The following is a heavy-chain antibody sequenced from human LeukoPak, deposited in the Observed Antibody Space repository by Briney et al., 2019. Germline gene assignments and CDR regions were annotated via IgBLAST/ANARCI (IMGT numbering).Heavy chain of an antibody. Sequence: GGSLRLSCAASGFTFRSYGMHWARQAPGKGLEWVAVISYDGSNQYYADSVKGRFTISRDNSKNTLYLQMHSLRPEDTAVYYCAKGGVIVFYYLDYWGQGTLVTVSS. CDR1: GFTFRSYG. V-gene: IGHV3-30*18. CDR2: ISYDGSNQ. D-gene: IGHD2-21*01. CDR3: AKGGVIVFYYLDY. J-gene: IGHJ4*02.